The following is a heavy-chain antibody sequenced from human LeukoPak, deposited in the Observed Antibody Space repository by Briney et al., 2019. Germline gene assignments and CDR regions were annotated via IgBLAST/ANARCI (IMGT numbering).Heavy chain of an antibody. D-gene: IGHD6-13*01. Sequence: TGGSLRLSCAASGFTFGNFDMNWVRQAPGKGREWVSAISGSGDTTNYADSVKGRFTVSRDNSKSTLYLQMNSLRAEDTAVYYCARDSSMWTVYYFNSWGQGTLVTVSS. CDR2: ISGSGDTT. CDR1: GFTFGNFD. CDR3: ARDSSMWTVYYFNS. J-gene: IGHJ4*02. V-gene: IGHV3-23*01.